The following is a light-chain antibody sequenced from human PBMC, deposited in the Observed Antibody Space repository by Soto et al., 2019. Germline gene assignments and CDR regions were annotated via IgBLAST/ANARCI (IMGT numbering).Light chain of an antibody. Sequence: NFMLTQPHSVSESPGKTVTISCTRSGGTIGSFYVQWYQQRPGSAPTTVIYNDDQRPSGVPDRFSGSIDSPSNSASLTISGLKSEDEAYYYCQSFDTDTAVFGGGTKLTVL. CDR2: NDD. V-gene: IGLV6-57*04. CDR1: GGTIGSFY. CDR3: QSFDTDTAV. J-gene: IGLJ2*01.